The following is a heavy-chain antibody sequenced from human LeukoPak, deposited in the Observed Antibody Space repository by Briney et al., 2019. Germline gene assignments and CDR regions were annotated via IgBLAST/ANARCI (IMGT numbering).Heavy chain of an antibody. J-gene: IGHJ4*02. D-gene: IGHD2-2*02. CDR1: GYTFPGYF. CDR2: INPNSGGT. CDR3: ARGSCSSTTCYNFDN. Sequence: ASVKVSCKASGYTFPGYFLHWVRQAPGQGLEWMGWINPNSGGTNYAPKFQGGVTMTRDTSISTAYMELSRLRSDDTAVYYCARGSCSSTTCYNFDNWGQGTLVTVSP. V-gene: IGHV1-2*02.